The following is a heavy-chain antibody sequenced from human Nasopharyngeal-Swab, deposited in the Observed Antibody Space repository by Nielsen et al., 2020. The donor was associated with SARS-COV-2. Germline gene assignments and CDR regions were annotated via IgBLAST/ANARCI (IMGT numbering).Heavy chain of an antibody. CDR1: GFTFDDYA. CDR2: ISWNSGNI. Sequence: SLKISCAASGFTFDDYAMHWVRQAPGKGLEWVSGISWNSGNIGYADSVKGRFTISRDNAKNSLYLQMNSLRAEDTALYYCASSINYDSSGYYDYWGQGTLVTVSS. D-gene: IGHD3-22*01. J-gene: IGHJ4*02. CDR3: ASSINYDSSGYYDY. V-gene: IGHV3-9*01.